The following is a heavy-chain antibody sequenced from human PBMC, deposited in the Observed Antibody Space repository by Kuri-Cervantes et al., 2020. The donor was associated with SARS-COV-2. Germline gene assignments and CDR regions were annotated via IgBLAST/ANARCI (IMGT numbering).Heavy chain of an antibody. J-gene: IGHJ6*02. CDR1: GFNVSSTY. CDR3: ASDSASQFLDYFYAMDV. CDR2: IFSDGIT. Sequence: GGSLRLSCAASGFNVSSTYMSWVRQAPGKGLEWVSIIFSDGITHYADFVKGGFTVSRDISKNTLYLQINSLRGEDTAVYYCASDSASQFLDYFYAMDVWGHGTTVTVSS. V-gene: IGHV3-66*01. D-gene: IGHD2/OR15-2a*01.